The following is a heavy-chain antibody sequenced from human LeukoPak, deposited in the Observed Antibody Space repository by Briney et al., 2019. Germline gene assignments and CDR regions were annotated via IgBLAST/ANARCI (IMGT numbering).Heavy chain of an antibody. CDR3: ANGGSGYYSPIDS. J-gene: IGHJ4*02. CDR1: GFTFSSYA. Sequence: QAGGSLRLSCAASGFTFSSYAMSWVRHPPGKGLEWVSAVSGSGDIKYSADSVKGRFTISRDNSKNMLYLQMSSLRAEDTAFYYCANGGSGYYSPIDSWGQGTLVTVSS. CDR2: VSGSGDIK. V-gene: IGHV3-23*01. D-gene: IGHD3-3*01.